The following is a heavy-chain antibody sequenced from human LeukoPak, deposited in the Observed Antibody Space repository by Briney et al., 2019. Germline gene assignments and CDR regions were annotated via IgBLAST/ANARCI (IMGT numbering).Heavy chain of an antibody. Sequence: SETLSLTCTVSGGSISSYYWSWIRQPPGKGLEWIGYIYYSGSTNYNPSLKSRVTISVDTSKNQFSLKLSSVTAADTAVYYCARVGDTAMANDYWGQGTLVTVSS. CDR1: GGSISSYY. V-gene: IGHV4-59*01. CDR3: ARVGDTAMANDY. J-gene: IGHJ4*02. D-gene: IGHD5-18*01. CDR2: IYYSGST.